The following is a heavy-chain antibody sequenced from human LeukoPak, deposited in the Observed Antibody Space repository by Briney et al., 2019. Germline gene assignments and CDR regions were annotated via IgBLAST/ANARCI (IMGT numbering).Heavy chain of an antibody. Sequence: SVKVSCKASGGTFSSYAISWVRQAPGQGLEWMGGIIPIFGTANYAQKFQGRVTITADESTSTAYMELSSLRSEDTAVYYCARGLGYSSSWYRYLNYYYYYMDVWGKGTTVTVSS. D-gene: IGHD6-13*01. V-gene: IGHV1-69*13. CDR3: ARGLGYSSSWYRYLNYYYYYMDV. CDR2: IIPIFGTA. J-gene: IGHJ6*03. CDR1: GGTFSSYA.